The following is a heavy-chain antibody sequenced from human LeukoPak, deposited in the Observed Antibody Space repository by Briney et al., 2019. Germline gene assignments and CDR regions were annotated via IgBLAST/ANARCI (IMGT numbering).Heavy chain of an antibody. J-gene: IGHJ4*02. Sequence: PGGSLRLSCSVSGFTLSTYVMHRVRQAPGKGLEYVSAISSNGDNTYYADSVKGRFTISRDNSKNTLYLQMSSLRADDTAVYYCVRGTGYWGQGTLVTVPS. CDR2: ISSNGDNT. V-gene: IGHV3-64D*06. CDR1: GFTLSTYV. CDR3: VRGTGY.